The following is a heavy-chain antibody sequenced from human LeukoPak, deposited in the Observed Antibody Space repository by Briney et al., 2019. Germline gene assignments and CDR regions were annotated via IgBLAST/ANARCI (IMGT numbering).Heavy chain of an antibody. CDR2: INNDGTTT. V-gene: IGHV3-74*01. Sequence: GGSLRLSCAASGVTFGTHWMHWVRQAPGKGLVWVSCINNDGTTTNYADSVKGRFTISRDNAKSTLYLQMNSLRAEDTAVYYCLSCISPNCYEFWGQGVPVTVSS. CDR1: GVTFGTHW. D-gene: IGHD2-2*01. CDR3: LSCISPNCYEF. J-gene: IGHJ4*02.